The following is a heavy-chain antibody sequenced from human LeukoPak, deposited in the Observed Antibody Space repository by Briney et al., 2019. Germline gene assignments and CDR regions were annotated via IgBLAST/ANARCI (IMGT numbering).Heavy chain of an antibody. CDR1: VYTVTSYG. D-gene: IGHD1-1*01. V-gene: IGHV1-18*01. J-gene: IGHJ6*03. CDR2: ISAYNGNT. Sequence: ASVKVSRKGSVYTVTSYGISWMRQPPGQGLEWMGWISAYNGNTNYAQKLQGRITMTTDTSTSTPYMELRSLRSDDTAVYCCARVGGRQPYYYYYMDVWGKGPTVTIPS. CDR3: ARVGGRQPYYYYYMDV.